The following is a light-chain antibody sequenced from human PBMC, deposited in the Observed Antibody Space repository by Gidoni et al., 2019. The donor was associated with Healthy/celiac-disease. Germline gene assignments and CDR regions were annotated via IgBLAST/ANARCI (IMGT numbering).Light chain of an antibody. CDR1: QSLVHSNGYNY. Sequence: DIVMTQSPLSLPVTPGEPASISCRSSQSLVHSNGYNYLDWYLQKPGQSPQLLIYLGSNRASGVPDRFSGSGSGTDFTLKISRVEAEDVGVYYCMQALQSITFGQGTRLEIK. V-gene: IGKV2-28*01. CDR2: LGS. CDR3: MQALQSIT. J-gene: IGKJ5*01.